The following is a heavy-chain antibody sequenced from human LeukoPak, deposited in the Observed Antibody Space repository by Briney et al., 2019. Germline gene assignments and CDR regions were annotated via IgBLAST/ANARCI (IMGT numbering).Heavy chain of an antibody. D-gene: IGHD2-21*01. CDR2: ISAYNGHR. V-gene: IGHV1-18*01. J-gene: IGHJ4*02. CDR3: ARDQGGGNCDF. CDR1: GYTFATYG. Sequence: GASVKVSCKASGYTFATYGFSWVRQAPGQGLEWMGGISAYNGHRTYAQNFQGRVSMTTDSSTNTAYMELRSLRPDDTAVYYCARDQGGGNCDFWGQGSLVTVSS.